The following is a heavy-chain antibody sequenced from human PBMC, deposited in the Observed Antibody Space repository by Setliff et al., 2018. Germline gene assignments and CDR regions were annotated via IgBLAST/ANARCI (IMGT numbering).Heavy chain of an antibody. V-gene: IGHV1-18*01. J-gene: IGHJ4*02. D-gene: IGHD6-19*01. CDR1: GYTFTTHG. CDR2: ISTDDGDT. CDR3: ARSPPNRGFGSGWYGDF. Sequence: ASVKVSCKASGYTFTTHGISWVRQAPGQGLEWMGWISTDDGDTNFAQKFQGRVTLATDTSTGTAYMELRSLTFDDTAVYYCARSPPNRGFGSGWYGDFWGQGTLVTVSS.